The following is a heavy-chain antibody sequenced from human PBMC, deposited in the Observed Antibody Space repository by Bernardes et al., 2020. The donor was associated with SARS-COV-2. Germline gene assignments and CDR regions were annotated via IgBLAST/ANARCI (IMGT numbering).Heavy chain of an antibody. CDR3: ATAPTTVTTNWFDP. CDR2: FDPEDGET. CDR1: GYTLTELS. D-gene: IGHD4-17*01. J-gene: IGHJ5*02. Sequence: ASVKVSCMVSGYTLTELSMHWVRQAPGKGLEWMGGFDPEDGETIYAQKFQGRVTMTEDTSTDTAYMELSSLRSEDTAVYYCATAPTTVTTNWFDPWGQGTLVTVSS. V-gene: IGHV1-24*01.